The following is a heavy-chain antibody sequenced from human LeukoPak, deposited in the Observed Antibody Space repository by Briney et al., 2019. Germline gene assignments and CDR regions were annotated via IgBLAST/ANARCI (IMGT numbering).Heavy chain of an antibody. Sequence: PGGSLRLSCAASGFTFSSYSMNWVRQAPGKGLEWVSYISSSSSTIYYADSAKGRFTISRENAKNSLYLQMNSLRAGDTAVYYCARGYGSVSTIHPFDYWGQGTLVTVSS. CDR3: ARGYGSVSTIHPFDY. D-gene: IGHD3-10*01. V-gene: IGHV3-48*01. J-gene: IGHJ4*02. CDR2: ISSSSSTI. CDR1: GFTFSSYS.